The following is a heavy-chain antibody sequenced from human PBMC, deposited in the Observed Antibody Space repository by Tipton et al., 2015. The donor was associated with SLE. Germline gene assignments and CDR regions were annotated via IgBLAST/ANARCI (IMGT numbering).Heavy chain of an antibody. CDR1: GGSFSGYY. CDR2: INHSGST. D-gene: IGHD3-10*01. CDR3: ARGKADYYGSGSFYYYYYYMDV. Sequence: TLSLTCAVCGGSFSGYYWSWIRQPPGKGLEWIGEINHSGSTNYTPSLKSRVTISVDTSKNQFSLKLSSVTAADTAVYYCARGKADYYGSGSFYYYYYYMDVWDKGTTVTVSS. J-gene: IGHJ6*03. V-gene: IGHV4-34*01.